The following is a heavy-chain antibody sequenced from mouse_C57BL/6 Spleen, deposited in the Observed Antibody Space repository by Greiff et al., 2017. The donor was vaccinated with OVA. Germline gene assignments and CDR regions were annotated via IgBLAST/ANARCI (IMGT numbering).Heavy chain of an antibody. CDR2: ISSGSSTI. CDR3: ARGGYDYDEGYWYFDV. D-gene: IGHD2-4*01. Sequence: EVQVVESGGGLVKPGGSLKLSCAASGFTFSDYGMHWVRQAPEKGLEWVAYISSGSSTIYYADTVKGRFTISRDNAKNTLFLQMTSLRSEDTAMYYCARGGYDYDEGYWYFDVWGTGTTVTVSS. CDR1: GFTFSDYG. V-gene: IGHV5-17*01. J-gene: IGHJ1*03.